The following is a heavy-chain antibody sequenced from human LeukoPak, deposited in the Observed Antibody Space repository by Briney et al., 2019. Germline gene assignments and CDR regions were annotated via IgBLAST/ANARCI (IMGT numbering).Heavy chain of an antibody. V-gene: IGHV3-11*01. J-gene: IGHJ6*02. CDR1: GFTFSDYY. D-gene: IGHD2-2*01. CDR2: ISSSGSTI. CDR3: TTDPTLAYQLLSGVDV. Sequence: GGSLRLSCAASGFTFSDYYMSWIRQAPGKGLEWVSYISSSGSTIYYADSVKGRFTISRDNAKNSLYLQMNSLKTEDTAVYYCTTDPTLAYQLLSGVDVWGQGTTVTVSS.